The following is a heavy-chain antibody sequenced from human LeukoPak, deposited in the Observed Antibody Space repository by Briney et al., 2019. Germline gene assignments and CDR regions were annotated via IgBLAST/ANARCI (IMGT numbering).Heavy chain of an antibody. Sequence: SETLSHTCAVYGGSFSGYYWSWIRQPPGKGLEWIGEINHSGSTNYTPSLKSRVTISVDTSKNQFSLKLSSVTAADTAVYYCASTHYGDYRFDYWGQGTLVTVSS. CDR2: INHSGST. CDR1: GGSFSGYY. D-gene: IGHD4-17*01. J-gene: IGHJ4*02. CDR3: ASTHYGDYRFDY. V-gene: IGHV4-34*01.